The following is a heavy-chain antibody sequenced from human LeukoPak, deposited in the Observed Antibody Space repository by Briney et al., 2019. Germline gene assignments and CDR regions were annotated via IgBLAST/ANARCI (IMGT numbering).Heavy chain of an antibody. D-gene: IGHD3-16*01. CDR1: EFSVGSNY. J-gene: IGHJ4*02. V-gene: IGHV3-66*02. CDR3: ARARGPFDY. CDR2: IYSGGST. Sequence: GGSLRLSCAASEFSVGSNYMTWVRQAPGKGLEWVSLIYSGGSTYYADSVKGRFTISRDNSKNTLYLQMNSLRAEDTAVYYCARARGPFDYWGQGTLVTVSS.